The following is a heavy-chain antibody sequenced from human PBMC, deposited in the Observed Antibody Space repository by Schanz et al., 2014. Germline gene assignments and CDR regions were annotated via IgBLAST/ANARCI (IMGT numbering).Heavy chain of an antibody. Sequence: QVQLVDSGGGLVKPGGSLRLSCAASGFTFSDYYMTWICQAPGKGLEWVSDISDSGDSTHYADSVKGRFTISRDNAKNSLFLQMNSLSAEDTAVYYCAKVAPAATYLDSWGLGTLVTVSS. D-gene: IGHD2-2*01. V-gene: IGHV3-11*01. J-gene: IGHJ4*02. CDR1: GFTFSDYY. CDR3: AKVAPAATYLDS. CDR2: ISDSGDST.